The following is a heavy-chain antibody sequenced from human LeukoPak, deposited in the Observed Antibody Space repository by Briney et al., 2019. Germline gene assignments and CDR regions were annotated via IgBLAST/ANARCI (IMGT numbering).Heavy chain of an antibody. CDR1: DGSSRGYY. D-gene: IGHD6-19*01. CDR3: AGGGVAVAALGS. CDR2: INHSGST. Sequence: SETLSLTCAVYDGSSRGYYWSWIRQPPGKGLEWIGEINHSGSTNYNPSLKSRVTISVDTSKSQFSLKLRSVTAADTAVYYCAGGGVAVAALGSWGQGTLVTVSS. J-gene: IGHJ4*02. V-gene: IGHV4-34*01.